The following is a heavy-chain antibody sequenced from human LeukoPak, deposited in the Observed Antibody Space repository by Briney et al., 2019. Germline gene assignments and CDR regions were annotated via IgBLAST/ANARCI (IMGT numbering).Heavy chain of an antibody. CDR2: IWYDGSNK. Sequence: GGSLRLSCAASGFTFSSYGMHWVRQAPGKGLEWVAVIWYDGSNKYYADSVKGRFTISRDNSKNTLYLQMNSLRVEDTAVYYCARPSAPGDTFYGMDVWGQGTTVTVSS. CDR1: GFTFSSYG. J-gene: IGHJ6*02. V-gene: IGHV3-33*01. CDR3: ARPSAPGDTFYGMDV. D-gene: IGHD2-21*01.